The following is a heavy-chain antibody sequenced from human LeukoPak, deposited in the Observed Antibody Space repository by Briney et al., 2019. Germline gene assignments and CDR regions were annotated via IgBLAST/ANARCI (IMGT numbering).Heavy chain of an antibody. V-gene: IGHV1-2*02. Sequence: ASVKVSCKASGYTFTGYYIHWVRQAPGQGLEWMGWINPNSGGTNYAQKFQGRVSMTRDTSISTAYMELSRLRSDDPAVFYCARVYYYASGRLDSWGQGTLITVSS. CDR1: GYTFTGYY. J-gene: IGHJ4*02. D-gene: IGHD3-10*01. CDR2: INPNSGGT. CDR3: ARVYYYASGRLDS.